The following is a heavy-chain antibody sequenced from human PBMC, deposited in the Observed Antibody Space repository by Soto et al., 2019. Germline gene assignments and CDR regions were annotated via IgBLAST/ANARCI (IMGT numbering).Heavy chain of an antibody. Sequence: SETLSLTCTVSGGSISSYYWSWIRQPPGKGLEWIGYIYYSGSTNYNPSLKSRVTISVDTSKNQFSLELNSMTAADTAVYYCARHNYGSGSTYFDYWGQGTLVTVSS. D-gene: IGHD3-10*01. J-gene: IGHJ4*02. CDR3: ARHNYGSGSTYFDY. CDR1: GGSISSYY. CDR2: IYYSGST. V-gene: IGHV4-59*08.